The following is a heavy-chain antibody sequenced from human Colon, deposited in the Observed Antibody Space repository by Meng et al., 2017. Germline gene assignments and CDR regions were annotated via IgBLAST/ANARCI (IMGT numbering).Heavy chain of an antibody. CDR2: ISPSGSS. CDR1: GGSISSTNW. V-gene: IGHV4-4*02. D-gene: IGHD2-21*01. Sequence: QVQLQGSGPGLVKPSRTLSLTCAVSGGSISSTNWCGWVRQPPGKGLEWIGEISPSGSSNYNPSPKSRVTMSLDKSKNQLFLNLGSVSAADTAVYYCARENEGIGFTPAGQWGQGTLVTVSS. CDR3: ARENEGIGFTPAGQ. J-gene: IGHJ1*01.